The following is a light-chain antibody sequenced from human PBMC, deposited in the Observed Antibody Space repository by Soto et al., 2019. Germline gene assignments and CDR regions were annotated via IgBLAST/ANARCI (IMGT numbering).Light chain of an antibody. CDR3: QSHDSRLSGYV. V-gene: IGLV1-40*01. J-gene: IGLJ1*01. CDR2: GNS. CDR1: SSNIGAGYD. Sequence: QSVLTQPPSVSGAPGQRVTISCTGSSSNIGAGYDVHWYQQLPGTAPKLLIYGNSNRPSGVPDRVSGSKYRTSASLAITGPHAEDEADYYCQSHDSRLSGYVFGTGTKVTVL.